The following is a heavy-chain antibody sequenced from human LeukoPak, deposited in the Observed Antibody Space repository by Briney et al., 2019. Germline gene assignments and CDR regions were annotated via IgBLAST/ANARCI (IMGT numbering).Heavy chain of an antibody. CDR1: GFILSNYE. CDR3: ARDLPTGTYRAYFDK. D-gene: IGHD1-26*01. J-gene: IGHJ4*02. Sequence: GGSLRLSCAGSGFILSNYEMNWVRQAPGKGLEWVSYISSTGSDIYYADSVKGRFTISRDNAENSLYLQMNSLRAEDTAVYYCARDLPTGTYRAYFDKWGQGTLVTVSS. CDR2: ISSTGSDI. V-gene: IGHV3-48*03.